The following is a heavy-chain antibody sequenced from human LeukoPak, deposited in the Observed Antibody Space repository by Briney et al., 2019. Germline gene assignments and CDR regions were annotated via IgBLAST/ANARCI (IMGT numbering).Heavy chain of an antibody. Sequence: SETLSLTCTVSGGSISGDYWAWIRQAPGKGLEWIGHIYVSGSTYYNPSLKSRVSISEDTSKNHFSLRLTPVTAADTAVYYCARLAGSSWPTWFGPWGQGILVTVSS. CDR1: GGSISGDY. J-gene: IGHJ5*02. CDR3: ARLAGSSWPTWFGP. D-gene: IGHD6-13*01. CDR2: IYVSGST. V-gene: IGHV4-4*09.